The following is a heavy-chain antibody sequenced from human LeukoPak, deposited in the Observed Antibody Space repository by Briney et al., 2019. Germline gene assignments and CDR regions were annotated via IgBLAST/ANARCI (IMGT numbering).Heavy chain of an antibody. CDR3: YSVTPDY. J-gene: IGHJ4*02. V-gene: IGHV3-7*01. CDR2: IKQDGSEK. Sequence: GGSLRLSCVASGFSISGYWMSWVRQAPGKGLEWVANIKQDGSEKNYVGSVKGRFTISRDNAKNSLYLEMDSLRAEDTAVYYCYSVTPDYWGQRTLVTFSS. CDR1: GFSISGYW. D-gene: IGHD5-18*01.